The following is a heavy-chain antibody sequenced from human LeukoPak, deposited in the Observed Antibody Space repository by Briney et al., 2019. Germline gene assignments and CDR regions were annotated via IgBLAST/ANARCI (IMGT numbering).Heavy chain of an antibody. CDR1: GFTFSSYA. D-gene: IGHD3-22*01. CDR3: AKGNGYYPEYFRH. Sequence: GGSLRLPCAASGFTFSSYAMSWVRQAPGKGLEWVSAISGSGGSTYYADSVKGRFTISRDNSKNTLYLQMNSLRAEDTAVYYCAKGNGYYPEYFRHWGQGTLVTVSS. J-gene: IGHJ1*01. CDR2: ISGSGGST. V-gene: IGHV3-23*01.